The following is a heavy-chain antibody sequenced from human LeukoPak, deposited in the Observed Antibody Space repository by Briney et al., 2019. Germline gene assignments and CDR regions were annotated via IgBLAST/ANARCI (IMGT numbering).Heavy chain of an antibody. CDR3: TQGFYDSGSSLSALDH. CDR2: ISVSGGTT. D-gene: IGHD3-10*01. J-gene: IGHJ4*02. V-gene: IGHV3-23*01. CDR1: GFTFSSYG. Sequence: GGSLRLSCAASGFTFSSYGMSWVRQAPGKGLQWVSGISVSGGTTHYADSVKGRFTISRDNSKHTLYLQMNSLRAEDTALYYCTQGFYDSGSSLSALDHWGQGTLVTVSS.